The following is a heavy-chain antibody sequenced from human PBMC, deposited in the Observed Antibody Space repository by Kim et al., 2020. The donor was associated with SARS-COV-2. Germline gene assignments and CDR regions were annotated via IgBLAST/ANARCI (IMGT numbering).Heavy chain of an antibody. D-gene: IGHD6-13*01. CDR1: GYTFTSYD. V-gene: IGHV1-8*01. J-gene: IGHJ6*03. CDR3: ASCGVIAAAGTVWFDYYYDLAV. CDR2: MNPNSGNT. Sequence: ASVKVSCKASGYTFTSYDINWVRQATGQGLEWMGWMNPNSGNTGYAQKFQGRVTMTRNTYISTAYMELSSLRSEDTAVYYCASCGVIAAAGTVWFDYYYDLAVWGKGTTVTVSS.